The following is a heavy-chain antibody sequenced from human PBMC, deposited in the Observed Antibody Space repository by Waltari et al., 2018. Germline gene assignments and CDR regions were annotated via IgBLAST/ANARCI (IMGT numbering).Heavy chain of an antibody. CDR3: ARLPTKYYDSLGWGFFDQ. D-gene: IGHD3-22*01. V-gene: IGHV4-59*08. Sequence: HVQLQESAPGLVKPSETLSLTCTVSGDFPSDDHWTWIRQAPGKGLEWIAYLLNTGGTKCTPSLQSRVTVSADTSRKQFSLRLTSVAAADTAVYYCARLPTKYYDSLGWGFFDQWGQGILVTVSS. CDR1: GDFPSDDH. J-gene: IGHJ4*02. CDR2: LLNTGGT.